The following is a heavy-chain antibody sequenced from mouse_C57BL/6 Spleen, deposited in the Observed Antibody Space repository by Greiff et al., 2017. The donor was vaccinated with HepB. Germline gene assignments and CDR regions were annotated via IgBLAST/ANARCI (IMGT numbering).Heavy chain of an antibody. V-gene: IGHV1-55*01. D-gene: IGHD1-1*01. CDR2: IYPGSGST. J-gene: IGHJ3*01. CDR3: ARRRDYGSSFWFAY. CDR1: GYTFTSYW. Sequence: VQLQQPGAELVKPGASVKMSCKASGYTFTSYWLTWVKQRPGQGLEWIGDIYPGSGSTNYNEKFKSKATLTVDTSSSTAYMQLSSLTSEDSAVYYCARRRDYGSSFWFAYWGQGTLVTVSA.